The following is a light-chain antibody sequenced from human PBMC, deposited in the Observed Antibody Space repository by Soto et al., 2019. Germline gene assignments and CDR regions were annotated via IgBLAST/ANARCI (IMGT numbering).Light chain of an antibody. CDR1: QSVSSSY. V-gene: IGKV3-20*01. J-gene: IGKJ2*01. CDR2: GAS. CDR3: QQYGSSPQT. Sequence: EIVLTQSPGTLSLSPGEIATLSCRASQSVSSSYLAWYQQKPGQAPRLLIYGASSRATGIPDRFSGSGSGTNFTLTIRRLEPEDFAVYYCQQYGSSPQTFGHGTKLEIK.